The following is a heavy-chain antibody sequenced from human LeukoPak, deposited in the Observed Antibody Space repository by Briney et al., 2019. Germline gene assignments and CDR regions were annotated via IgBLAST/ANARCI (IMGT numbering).Heavy chain of an antibody. D-gene: IGHD4-17*01. CDR2: MTGGGAT. Sequence: GGSLRLSCVGSGFSFNKYAASWVRQAPGKGLEWVAGMTGGGATYHADSVKGRFVISRDNSKNTVYLQMNSLRAEDTAIYYCARESFGDYIDYWGQGAVVTVSS. V-gene: IGHV3-23*01. J-gene: IGHJ4*02. CDR1: GFSFNKYA. CDR3: ARESFGDYIDY.